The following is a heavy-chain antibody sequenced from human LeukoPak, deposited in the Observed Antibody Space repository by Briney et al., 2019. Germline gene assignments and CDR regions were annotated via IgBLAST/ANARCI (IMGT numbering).Heavy chain of an antibody. D-gene: IGHD4-23*01. CDR1: CGSISSGGYY. CDR2: IYYSGST. CDR3: ARIEDYGGNSVNY. Sequence: SETLSLTCTVSCGSISSGGYYWSWIRQPPGKGLEWIGYIYYSGSTNYNPSLKSRVTISVDTSKNQFSLKLSSVTAADAAVYYCARIEDYGGNSVNYWGQGTLVTVSS. J-gene: IGHJ4*02. V-gene: IGHV4-61*08.